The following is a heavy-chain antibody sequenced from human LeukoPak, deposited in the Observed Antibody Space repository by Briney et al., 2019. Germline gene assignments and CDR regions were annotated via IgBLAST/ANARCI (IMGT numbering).Heavy chain of an antibody. D-gene: IGHD6-6*01. CDR3: ASRGSIAARPVNWFDP. J-gene: IGHJ5*02. CDR1: GFTFSSYA. V-gene: IGHV3-30*04. Sequence: GGSLRLSCAASGFTFSSYAMHWVRQAPGKGLEWVAVISYDGSNKYYADSVKGRFTISRDNSKNTLYLQMNSLRAEDTAVYYCASRGSIAARPVNWFDPWGQGTLVTVSS. CDR2: ISYDGSNK.